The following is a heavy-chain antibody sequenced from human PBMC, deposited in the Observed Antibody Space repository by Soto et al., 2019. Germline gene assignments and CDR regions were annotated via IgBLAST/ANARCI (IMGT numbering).Heavy chain of an antibody. Sequence: EVQLLESGGGLVQPGGSLRLTCAASGFTFSNCAMGWVRQAPGKGLEWVSLISGRGDTTYYADSVRGRFTISRDTSKNTLYLQMNSLRAEDTALYYCAKAPPAFCSGWPLDYWGQGALVTVSS. J-gene: IGHJ4*02. CDR3: AKAPPAFCSGWPLDY. CDR2: ISGRGDTT. V-gene: IGHV3-23*01. CDR1: GFTFSNCA. D-gene: IGHD6-25*01.